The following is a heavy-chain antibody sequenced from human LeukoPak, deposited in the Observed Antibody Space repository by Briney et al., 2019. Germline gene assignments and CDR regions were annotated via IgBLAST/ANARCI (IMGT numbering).Heavy chain of an antibody. CDR2: ISGSGGST. CDR1: GFTFSSYA. CDR3: AKDLGYQLLYSFYYYGMDV. D-gene: IGHD2-2*02. Sequence: GGSLRLSCAASGFTFSSYAMSWVRQAPGKGLEWVSAISGSGGSTYYADSVKGRFTISRDNSKNTLYLQMNSLRAEGTAVYYCAKDLGYQLLYSFYYYGMDVWGQGTTVTVSS. J-gene: IGHJ6*02. V-gene: IGHV3-23*01.